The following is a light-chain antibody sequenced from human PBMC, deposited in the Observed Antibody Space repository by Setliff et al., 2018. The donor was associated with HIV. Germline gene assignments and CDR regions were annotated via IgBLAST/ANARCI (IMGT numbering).Light chain of an antibody. CDR2: GNS. CDR3: QSYDSSLSGYV. Sequence: QSVMAQPPSVSGAPGQRVTISCTGISSNIGAGYDVHWYQQLPGTAPKLLIYGNSNRPSGVPDRFSGSKSGTSASLAITGLQAEDEADYYCQSYDSSLSGYVFGTGTK. CDR1: SSNIGAGYD. V-gene: IGLV1-40*01. J-gene: IGLJ1*01.